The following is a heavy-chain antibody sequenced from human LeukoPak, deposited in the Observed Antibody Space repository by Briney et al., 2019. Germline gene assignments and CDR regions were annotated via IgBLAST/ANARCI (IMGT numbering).Heavy chain of an antibody. CDR3: ATQYGDSDY. Sequence: GGSLRLSCAASGFTFSSYAMHWVRQAPGKGLEWVAVISYDGSNKYYADSVKGRSTISRDNSKNTLYLQMNSLRAEDTAVYYCATQYGDSDYWGQGTLVTVSS. CDR2: ISYDGSNK. J-gene: IGHJ4*02. V-gene: IGHV3-30-3*01. CDR1: GFTFSSYA. D-gene: IGHD4-17*01.